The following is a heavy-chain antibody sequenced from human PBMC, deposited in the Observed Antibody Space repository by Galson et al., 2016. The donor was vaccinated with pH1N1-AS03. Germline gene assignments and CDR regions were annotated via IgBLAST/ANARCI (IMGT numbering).Heavy chain of an antibody. CDR2: VIPTLGIT. CDR3: ANRDYGFDY. CDR1: GGTFSSYA. J-gene: IGHJ4*02. D-gene: IGHD4-17*01. V-gene: IGHV1-69*10. Sequence: SVKVSCKASGGTFSSYAISWVRQAPGQGLDWMGGVIPTLGITKHAQKFQDRVTISADKSTTTAYLELSSLRSEDTAVYYCANRDYGFDYWGQGTLVTVSS.